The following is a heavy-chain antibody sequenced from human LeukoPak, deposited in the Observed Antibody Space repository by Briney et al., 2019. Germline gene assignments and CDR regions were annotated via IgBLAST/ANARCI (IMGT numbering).Heavy chain of an antibody. J-gene: IGHJ4*02. Sequence: PGGSLRPSCAASGFTFSSYWMHWVRQAPGKGLVWVSRINIDGSSTTYADSVEGRFTISRDNAKDTLFLQMNSLRTQDTAVYYCARASDQQLVSPRYWGQGTLVTVSS. CDR3: ARASDQQLVSPRY. D-gene: IGHD6-13*01. CDR2: INIDGSST. CDR1: GFTFSSYW. V-gene: IGHV3-74*01.